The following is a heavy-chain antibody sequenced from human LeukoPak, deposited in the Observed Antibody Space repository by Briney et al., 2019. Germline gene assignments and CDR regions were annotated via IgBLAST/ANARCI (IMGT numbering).Heavy chain of an antibody. J-gene: IGHJ4*02. V-gene: IGHV3-30*03. CDR3: VGYISWYYFDY. Sequence: GGSLRLSCAASGFTLSSYAMHCVRQAPGKGLEWVAVISYDGSNKYYADSVKGRFTISRDNSKNTLYLQMNSLRAEDTAVYYCVGYISWYYFDYWGQGTLVTVSS. D-gene: IGHD6-13*01. CDR2: ISYDGSNK. CDR1: GFTLSSYA.